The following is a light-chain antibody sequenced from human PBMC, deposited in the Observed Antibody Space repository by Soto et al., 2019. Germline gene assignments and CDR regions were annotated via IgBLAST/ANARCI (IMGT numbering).Light chain of an antibody. Sequence: DIQKTQSPSTLSASVGDRVTITCRASRSINNWLAWYQQKPGKAPKLLIYKASSLESGIPSRFSGSGSGTEFTLTISSLLPDDFATYYCQQYNSYSTFGQGTKVDIK. V-gene: IGKV1-5*03. J-gene: IGKJ1*01. CDR2: KAS. CDR1: RSINNW. CDR3: QQYNSYST.